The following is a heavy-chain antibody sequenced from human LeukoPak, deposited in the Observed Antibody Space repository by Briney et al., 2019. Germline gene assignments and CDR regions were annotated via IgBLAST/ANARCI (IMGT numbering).Heavy chain of an antibody. J-gene: IGHJ4*02. CDR1: RFTFSSYS. V-gene: IGHV3-21*04. D-gene: IGHD6-19*01. CDR3: ARVPVAGTWIHYFDY. Sequence: GGSLRLSCAASRFTFSSYSMNWVRQAPGKGLEWVSSISSSGSYIYYADSVKGRFTISRDNAKNSLYLEMNSLRAEDTAFYYCARVPVAGTWIHYFDYWGQGTLVTVSS. CDR2: ISSSGSYI.